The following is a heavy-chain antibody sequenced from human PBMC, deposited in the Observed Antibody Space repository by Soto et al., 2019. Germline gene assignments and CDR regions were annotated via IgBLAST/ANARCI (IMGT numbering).Heavy chain of an antibody. D-gene: IGHD3-16*01. V-gene: IGHV4-4*02. CDR1: GDSISSSNW. J-gene: IGHJ6*02. CDR2: IYHSGST. Sequence: SETLSLTCAVSGDSISSSNWWSWVRQPPGKGLEWIGEIYHSGSTNYNPSLKSRVTISVDKSKNQFSLKLSSVTAADTAVYYCARLKTGGDYYYYGMDVWGQGTTVTVSS. CDR3: ARLKTGGDYYYYGMDV.